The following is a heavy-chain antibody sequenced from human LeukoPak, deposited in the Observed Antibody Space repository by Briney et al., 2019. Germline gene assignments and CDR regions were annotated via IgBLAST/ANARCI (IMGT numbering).Heavy chain of an antibody. J-gene: IGHJ5*02. D-gene: IGHD3-22*01. CDR3: ARDLDSSGYFDP. CDR2: IIPILGIA. V-gene: IGHV1-69*04. Sequence: SVKVSCKASGGTFSSYAISWVRQAPGQGLEWMGRIIPILGIANYAQKFQGRVTITADKSTSTAYMELSSLRSEDTAVYYCARDLDSSGYFDPWGQGTLVTVSS. CDR1: GGTFSSYA.